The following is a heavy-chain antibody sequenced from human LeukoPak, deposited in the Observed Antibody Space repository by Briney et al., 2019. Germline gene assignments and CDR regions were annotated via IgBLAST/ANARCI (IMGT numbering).Heavy chain of an antibody. CDR2: IYYSGST. D-gene: IGHD4-11*01. V-gene: IGHV4-39*01. CDR1: GGSISSYY. J-gene: IGHJ4*02. CDR3: ARYNDYSNFLFDY. Sequence: SETLSLTCTVSGGSISSYYWGWIRQPPGKGLEWIGSIYYSGSTYYNPSLKSRVTISVDTSKNQFSLKLSSVTAADTAVYYCARYNDYSNFLFDYWGQGTLVAVSS.